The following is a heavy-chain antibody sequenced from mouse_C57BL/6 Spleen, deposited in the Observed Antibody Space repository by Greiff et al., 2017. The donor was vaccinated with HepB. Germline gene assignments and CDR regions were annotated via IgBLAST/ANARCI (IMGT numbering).Heavy chain of an antibody. D-gene: IGHD2-5*01. CDR2: IYPGDGDT. Sequence: VQGVESGPELVKPGASVKISCKASGYAFSSSWMNWVKQRPGKGLEWIGRIYPGDGDTNYNGKFKGKATLTADKSSSTAYMQLSSLTAEDSAVYFCFRYSNYGDWGQGTTLTVSA. V-gene: IGHV1-82*01. J-gene: IGHJ2*01. CDR1: GYAFSSSW. CDR3: FRYSNYGD.